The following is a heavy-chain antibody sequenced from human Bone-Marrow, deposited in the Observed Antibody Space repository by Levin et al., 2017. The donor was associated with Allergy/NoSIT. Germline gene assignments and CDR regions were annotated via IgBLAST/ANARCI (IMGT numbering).Heavy chain of an antibody. V-gene: IGHV3-48*02. CDR2: ISSSVSTT. Sequence: GESLKISCAASGFTFSSYSMNWVRQAPGKGLEWLAYISSSVSTTYYADSVKGRFSIFRDNAQNSLYLQMNSLRHEDTAVYYCARERMYATHLDYWGQGTLVTVSS. J-gene: IGHJ4*02. CDR3: ARERMYATHLDY. CDR1: GFTFSSYS. D-gene: IGHD2-8*01.